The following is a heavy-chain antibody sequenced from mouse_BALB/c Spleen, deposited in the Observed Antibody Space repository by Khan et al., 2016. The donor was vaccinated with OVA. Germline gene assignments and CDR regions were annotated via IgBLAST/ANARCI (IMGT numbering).Heavy chain of an antibody. J-gene: IGHJ3*01. D-gene: IGHD1-1*01. CDR2: IDPETGVT. Sequence: QVQLQQPGAELVRPGASVTLSCKASGYTFTDYELHWMKQTPVHGLEWIGAIDPETGVTAYNQMFKGKATLTADKASSTASMELRSLTSEGSAAYYCTSRDYGSSYGFAYWGQGTLVTVSA. CDR3: TSRDYGSSYGFAY. CDR1: GYTFTDYE. V-gene: IGHV1-15*01.